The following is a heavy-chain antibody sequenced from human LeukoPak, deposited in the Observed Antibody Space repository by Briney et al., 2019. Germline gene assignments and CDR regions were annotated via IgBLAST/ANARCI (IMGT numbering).Heavy chain of an antibody. D-gene: IGHD4-17*01. V-gene: IGHV3-48*03. CDR2: ISSSGSTI. CDR1: GFTFSSYE. Sequence: GGPLRLSCAASGFTFSSYEMNWVRQAPGKGLECVSYISSSGSTIYYADSVKGRFTISRDNAKNSLYLQMNSLRAEDTAVYYCAIGYDYGDYEGLDYWGQGTLVTVSS. CDR3: AIGYDYGDYEGLDY. J-gene: IGHJ4*02.